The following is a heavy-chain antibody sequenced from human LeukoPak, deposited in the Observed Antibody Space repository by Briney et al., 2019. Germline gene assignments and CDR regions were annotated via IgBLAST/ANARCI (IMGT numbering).Heavy chain of an antibody. CDR3: AKSPYDSSGYLDY. CDR1: GFTFDDYA. D-gene: IGHD3-22*01. CDR2: ISWNSGSI. V-gene: IGHV3-9*01. J-gene: IGHJ4*02. Sequence: PGGSLRLSCAASGFTFDDYAMHWVRQAPGKGLEWVSGISWNSGSIGYADSVKGRFTISRDNAKNSLYLQMNSLRAEDTALCYCAKSPYDSSGYLDYWGQGTLVTVSS.